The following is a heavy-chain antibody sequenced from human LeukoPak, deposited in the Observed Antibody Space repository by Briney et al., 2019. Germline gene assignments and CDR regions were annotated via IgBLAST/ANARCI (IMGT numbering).Heavy chain of an antibody. CDR3: AKDVGFGGFRTSSSWYDY. Sequence: PGGSLRLSCAASGFTFSSYAMSWVRQAPGKGLEWVSAISGSGGSTYYADSVKGRFTISRDNSKNTLYLQMNSLRAEDTAVYYCAKDVGFGGFRTSSSWYDYWGQGTLVTVSS. CDR2: ISGSGGST. J-gene: IGHJ4*02. D-gene: IGHD6-13*01. CDR1: GFTFSSYA. V-gene: IGHV3-23*01.